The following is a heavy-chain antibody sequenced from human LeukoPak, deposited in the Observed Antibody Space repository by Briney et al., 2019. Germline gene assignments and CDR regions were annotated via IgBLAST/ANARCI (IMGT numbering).Heavy chain of an antibody. CDR2: IKQDGSEK. D-gene: IGHD2-15*01. V-gene: IGHV3-7*01. CDR1: GFTFSSYW. J-gene: IGHJ4*02. CDR3: ARPCSGGSCYDDY. Sequence: GGSLRLSCAASGFTFSSYWMSWVRQVPGKGLEWVANIKQDGSEKYYVDSVKGRFTISRDNAKNSLYLQMNSLRAEDTAVYYCARPCSGGSCYDDYWGQGTLVAVSS.